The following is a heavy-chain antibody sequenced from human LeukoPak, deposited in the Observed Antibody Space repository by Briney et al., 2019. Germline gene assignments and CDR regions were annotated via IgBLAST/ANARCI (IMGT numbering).Heavy chain of an antibody. Sequence: PGGSLRLSCAASGFTFSSYVMSWVRQAPGKGLEWVSATSGRGGSTYYADAVKGRFTISRDNSKNTLYLQMSSLRAGDTAVYYCAKGRAVSGPFDSWGQGTLVTVSS. CDR2: TSGRGGST. D-gene: IGHD6-19*01. CDR1: GFTFSSYV. V-gene: IGHV3-23*01. CDR3: AKGRAVSGPFDS. J-gene: IGHJ4*02.